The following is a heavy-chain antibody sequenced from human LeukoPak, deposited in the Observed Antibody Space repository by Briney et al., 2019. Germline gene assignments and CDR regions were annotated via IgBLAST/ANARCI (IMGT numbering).Heavy chain of an antibody. Sequence: SGCSTYYADSVKGRFTISRDNSKNTLYLQMNSLRAEDTAVYYCAKVTSYCSSTSCYFSYWGQGTLVTVSS. V-gene: IGHV3-23*01. D-gene: IGHD2-2*01. J-gene: IGHJ4*02. CDR2: SGCST. CDR3: AKVTSYCSSTSCYFSY.